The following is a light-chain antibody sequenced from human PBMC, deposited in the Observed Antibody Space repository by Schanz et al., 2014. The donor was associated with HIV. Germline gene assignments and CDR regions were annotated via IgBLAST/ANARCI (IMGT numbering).Light chain of an antibody. CDR1: QSVSSN. V-gene: IGKV3-15*01. CDR3: QQYGSLPWT. Sequence: EIVMTQSPATLSVSPGERATLSCRASQSVSSNLAWYQQKPGQAPRLLIYGASTRATGIPARFSGSGSGTEFTLTISRLEPEDYAVYYCQQYGSLPWTFGQGTKVEVK. J-gene: IGKJ1*01. CDR2: GAS.